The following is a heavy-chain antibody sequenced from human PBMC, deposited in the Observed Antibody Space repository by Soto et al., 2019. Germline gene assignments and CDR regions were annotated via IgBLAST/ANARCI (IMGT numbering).Heavy chain of an antibody. CDR1: GGSFSGYY. D-gene: IGHD4-17*01. CDR3: GSRKTTGLRRVGNWFDP. V-gene: IGHV4-34*01. Sequence: SETLSLTCAVYGGSFSGYYWSWIRQPPGKGLEWIGEINHSGSTNYNPSLKSRVTISVDTSKNQFSLKLSSVTAADTAVYYCGSRKTTGLRRVGNWFDPWGQGTVVTVSS. J-gene: IGHJ5*02. CDR2: INHSGST.